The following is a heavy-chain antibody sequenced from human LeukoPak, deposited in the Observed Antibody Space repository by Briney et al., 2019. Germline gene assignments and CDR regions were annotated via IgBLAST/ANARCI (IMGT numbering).Heavy chain of an antibody. CDR1: GGTFSSYG. D-gene: IGHD6-6*01. CDR2: ISAYNGNT. CDR3: ARNKATSIAARRYFDY. Sequence: ASVKVSCKASGGTFSSYGISLVRQAPGQGLEWMGWISAYNGNTNYAQKLQGRVTMTTDTSTSTAYMELRSLRSDDTAVYYCARNKATSIAARRYFDYWGQGTLVTVSS. V-gene: IGHV1-18*01. J-gene: IGHJ4*02.